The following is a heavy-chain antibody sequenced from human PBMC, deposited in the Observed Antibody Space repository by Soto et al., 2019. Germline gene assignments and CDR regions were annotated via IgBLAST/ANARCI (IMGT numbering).Heavy chain of an antibody. J-gene: IGHJ1*01. Sequence: ASVKVSCKASGYTFTSYGISWVRQAPGQGLEWMGWISVYNGNTNYAQKLQGRVTMTTDTSTSTAYMELRSLRSDDTAVYYCARVYDFWSGYSNPFHHWGQGTLVTVSS. CDR1: GYTFTSYG. D-gene: IGHD3-3*01. CDR3: ARVYDFWSGYSNPFHH. V-gene: IGHV1-18*01. CDR2: ISVYNGNT.